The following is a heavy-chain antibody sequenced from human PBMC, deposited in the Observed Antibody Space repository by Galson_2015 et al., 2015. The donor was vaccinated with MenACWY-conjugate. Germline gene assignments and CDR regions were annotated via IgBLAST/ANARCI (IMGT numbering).Heavy chain of an antibody. D-gene: IGHD1-26*01. CDR2: ISDGGGRI. CDR3: ARLGGNYRTTSHFDY. Sequence: SLRLSCAASGFTFSTYVMNWVRQAPGKGLEWVSSISDGGGRIYYADSVKGRFTISRDNSKHTLYLQMNSLRAEDTAVYYCARLGGNYRTTSHFDYWGQGTLVTVSS. CDR1: GFTFSTYV. J-gene: IGHJ4*02. V-gene: IGHV3-23*01.